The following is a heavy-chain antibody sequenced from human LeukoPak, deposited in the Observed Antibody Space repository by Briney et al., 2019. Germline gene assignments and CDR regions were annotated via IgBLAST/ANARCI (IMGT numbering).Heavy chain of an antibody. D-gene: IGHD2-21*02. CDR1: GFTFSNYG. J-gene: IGHJ4*02. Sequence: PGGSLRLSCAASGFTFSNYGMHWVRQAPGKGLEWVAVIWYDGNNKKYADSVKGRFTISRDNSKNTVYLHMNGLRAEDTAVYYCAKRGDTAAHFDYWGQGTLVTVSS. CDR3: AKRGDTAAHFDY. CDR2: IWYDGNNK. V-gene: IGHV3-33*06.